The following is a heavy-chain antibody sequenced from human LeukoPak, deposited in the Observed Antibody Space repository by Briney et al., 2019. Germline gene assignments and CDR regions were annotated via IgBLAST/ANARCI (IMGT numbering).Heavy chain of an antibody. Sequence: GRSLRLSCAASGFTFSSYTMRWVRQAPGKGLEWVAVISYDGSNKYYADSVTGRFTISRENSKNTLYLQMISLRTEDTAVYYCARDVVPYYYYYMDVWGKGTTVTVSS. CDR1: GFTFSSYT. D-gene: IGHD2-21*01. CDR3: ARDVVPYYYYYMDV. CDR2: ISYDGSNK. J-gene: IGHJ6*03. V-gene: IGHV3-30*04.